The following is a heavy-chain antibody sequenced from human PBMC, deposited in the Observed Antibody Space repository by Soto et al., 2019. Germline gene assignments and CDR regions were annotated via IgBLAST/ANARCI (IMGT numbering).Heavy chain of an antibody. CDR2: INHSGST. J-gene: IGHJ6*02. Sequence: SETLSLTCAVYGGSFSGYYWSWIRQPPGKGLEWIGEINHSGSTNYNPSLKSRVTISVDTSKNQFSLKLSSVTAADTAVYYCASTVNDYYYYGMDVWGQGTTVTVSS. CDR1: GGSFSGYY. D-gene: IGHD4-17*01. CDR3: ASTVNDYYYYGMDV. V-gene: IGHV4-34*01.